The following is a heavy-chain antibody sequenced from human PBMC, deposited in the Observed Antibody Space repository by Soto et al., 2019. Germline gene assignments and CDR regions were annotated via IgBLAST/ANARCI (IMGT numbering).Heavy chain of an antibody. Sequence: NPSETLSLTCTVSGDSIRSGVYYWSWIRQHPGKGLEWIGYVYYTGSTYYNPSLKSRLTISVATSKNQFSLNLSSVTAADTAVYYCARAFRIAVAVFGWFAPWGQGTLVTVSS. CDR2: VYYTGST. D-gene: IGHD6-19*01. CDR3: ARAFRIAVAVFGWFAP. J-gene: IGHJ5*02. V-gene: IGHV4-31*03. CDR1: GDSIRSGVYY.